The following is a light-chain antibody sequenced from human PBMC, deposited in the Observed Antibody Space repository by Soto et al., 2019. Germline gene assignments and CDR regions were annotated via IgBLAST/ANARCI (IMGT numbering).Light chain of an antibody. CDR2: DAS. CDR1: QSISSW. J-gene: IGKJ3*01. Sequence: DIPMTQSLSTLSASVGDRVIITCRASQSISSWLAWYQQKPGIAPKLLIYDASSLESGVPSRFSGSGSGTEITLTINSLQPDDFATYYCQQYNSYSFTFGPGTKVDIK. V-gene: IGKV1-5*01. CDR3: QQYNSYSFT.